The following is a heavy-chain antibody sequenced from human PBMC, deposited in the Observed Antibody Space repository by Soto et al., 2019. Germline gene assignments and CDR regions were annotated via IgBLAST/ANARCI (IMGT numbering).Heavy chain of an antibody. J-gene: IGHJ6*03. CDR2: INHSGST. V-gene: IGHV4-34*01. Sequence: PSETLSLTCAVYGGSFSGYYWSWIRQPPGKGLEWIGEINHSGSTNYNPSLKSRVTISVDTSKNQFSLKLSSVTAADTAVYYCASLAAAGPTNYYYYMDVWGKGTTVTVSS. CDR1: GGSFSGYY. CDR3: ASLAAAGPTNYYYYMDV. D-gene: IGHD6-13*01.